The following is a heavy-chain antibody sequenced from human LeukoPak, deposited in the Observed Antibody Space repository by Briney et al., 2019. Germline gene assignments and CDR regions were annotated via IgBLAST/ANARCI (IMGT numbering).Heavy chain of an antibody. CDR2: ISYDGSNK. CDR1: GCTFSSYS. CDR3: AREAEYSTSRPTMGFDP. D-gene: IGHD2-2*01. Sequence: PGRSLRLSCTASGCTFSSYSRHWIRQAPGKGLEWVGGISYDGSNKYYADSVKGRLTISRDNSKNTLYLQMNSMRAEDTAVYYCAREAEYSTSRPTMGFDPWGQGTLVTVSS. J-gene: IGHJ5*02. V-gene: IGHV3-30-3*01.